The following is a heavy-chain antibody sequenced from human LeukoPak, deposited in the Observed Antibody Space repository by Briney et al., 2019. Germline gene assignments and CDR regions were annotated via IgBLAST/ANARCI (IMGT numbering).Heavy chain of an antibody. CDR1: GFTFGDYA. J-gene: IGHJ4*02. CDR3: STGGYYFDY. Sequence: GGSLRLSCTASGFTFGDYAMSWFRQAPGKGLEWVGRIKSKVDGGTTDYAAPVKGRFTISRDDSKNTVYLQMNSLKTEDTAVYYCSTGGYYFDYWGQGTLVTVSS. CDR2: IKSKVDGGTT. V-gene: IGHV3-15*01.